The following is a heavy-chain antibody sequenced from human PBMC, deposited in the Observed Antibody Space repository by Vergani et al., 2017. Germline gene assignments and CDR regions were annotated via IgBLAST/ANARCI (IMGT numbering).Heavy chain of an antibody. CDR1: GGTFSSYA. V-gene: IGHV1-69*01. Sequence: QVQLVQSGAEVKKPGSSVKVSCKASGGTFSSYAISWVRQAPGQGLEWMGGTIPIFGTANYAQKFQGRVTLTADESTSTAYMALCSLRSEDTAVYYCARDPCGGDCSYFDYWGQGTLVTVSS. CDR3: ARDPCGGDCSYFDY. D-gene: IGHD2-21*02. CDR2: TIPIFGTA. J-gene: IGHJ4*02.